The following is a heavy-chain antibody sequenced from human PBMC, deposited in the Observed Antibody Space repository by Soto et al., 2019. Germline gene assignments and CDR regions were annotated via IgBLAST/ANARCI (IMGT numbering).Heavy chain of an antibody. CDR1: GYTFTSYG. J-gene: IGHJ6*03. Sequence: QVQLVQSGAEVKKPGASVKVSCKASGYTFTSYGISWVRQAPGQGLERMGWISAYNGNTNYAQKLQGRVTMTTDTSTSTAYMELRSLRSDDTAVYYCARGNTAMVLFDYYYMDVWGKGTTVTVSS. D-gene: IGHD5-18*01. V-gene: IGHV1-18*01. CDR2: ISAYNGNT. CDR3: ARGNTAMVLFDYYYMDV.